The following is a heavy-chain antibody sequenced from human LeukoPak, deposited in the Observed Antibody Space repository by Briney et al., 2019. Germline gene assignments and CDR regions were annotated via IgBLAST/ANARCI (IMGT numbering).Heavy chain of an antibody. CDR1: GCTFSSYA. D-gene: IGHD3-10*01. CDR2: IIPIFGTA. Sequence: SVKVSCKASGCTFSSYAISWVRQAPGQGLEWMGRIIPIFGTANYAQKFQGRVTITTDESNSTAYMELSSLGSEDTAVYYCARGRYYGSGGNYMDVWGKGTTVTVSS. J-gene: IGHJ6*03. CDR3: ARGRYYGSGGNYMDV. V-gene: IGHV1-69*05.